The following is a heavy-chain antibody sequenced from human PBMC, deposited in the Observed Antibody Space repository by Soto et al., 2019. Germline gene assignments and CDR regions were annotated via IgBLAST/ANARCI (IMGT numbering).Heavy chain of an antibody. CDR2: MNPNSGGT. D-gene: IGHD6-13*01. V-gene: IGHV1-2*02. Sequence: ASVKVSCKASRYTFTDYYMYWVRQAPGQGLEWMGWMNPNSGGTKYAQKFQGRVTMTRDTSISTAYMEVSRLRYDDTAVYYCARERVAVAGNYLYYSGMDVWGLGTTVTVSS. CDR3: ARERVAVAGNYLYYSGMDV. CDR1: RYTFTDYY. J-gene: IGHJ6*02.